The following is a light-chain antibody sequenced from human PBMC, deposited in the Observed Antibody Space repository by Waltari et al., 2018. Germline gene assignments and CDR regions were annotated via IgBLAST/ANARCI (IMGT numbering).Light chain of an antibody. J-gene: IGKJ1*01. Sequence: DVVMTQSPLSLPVTLGQPASISCRSSQSLVHSDGNTYLNWFQQRPGQSPRRLIYKVSNRDSGVPDRFSGSVSGTDFTLKISRVEAEDVGVVYCMQATLWPWTFGQGTKVEIK. CDR1: QSLVHSDGNTY. V-gene: IGKV2-30*02. CDR2: KVS. CDR3: MQATLWPWT.